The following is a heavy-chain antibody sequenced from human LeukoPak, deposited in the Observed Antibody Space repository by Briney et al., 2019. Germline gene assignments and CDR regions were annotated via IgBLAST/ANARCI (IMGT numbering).Heavy chain of an antibody. Sequence: PSETLSLTCTVSGGSISSNGYYWGWIRQSPGEGLEWIGNIYYSGITYYNASLKSRVTISVDTSKNQFSLKVRSVTAADTAVYYCARVRLRYFFDAFDIWGQGTMVTVSS. D-gene: IGHD3-9*01. J-gene: IGHJ3*02. CDR3: ARVRLRYFFDAFDI. CDR2: IYYSGIT. V-gene: IGHV4-39*07. CDR1: GGSISSNGYY.